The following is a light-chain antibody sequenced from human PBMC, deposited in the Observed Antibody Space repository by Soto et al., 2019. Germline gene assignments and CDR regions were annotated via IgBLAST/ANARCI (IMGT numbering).Light chain of an antibody. V-gene: IGLV2-23*02. CDR2: EVS. Sequence: QSALSQPASVSGSPGQSITISCTGTSSDVGSNNLVSWYQQHPGKAPKLMIYEVSKRPSGISNRFSGSKSGNTASLTISGLQAEDEADYYCCSYAGRSASYVLGAGTKLTVL. CDR1: SSDVGSNNL. J-gene: IGLJ1*01. CDR3: CSYAGRSASYV.